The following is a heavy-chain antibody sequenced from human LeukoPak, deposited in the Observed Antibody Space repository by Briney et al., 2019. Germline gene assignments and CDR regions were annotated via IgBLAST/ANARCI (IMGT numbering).Heavy chain of an antibody. D-gene: IGHD3-22*01. Sequence: GASVKVSCKASGYTFTSYGISWVRQAPGQGLEWTGWISAYNGNTNYAQKLQGRVTMTTDTSTSTAYMELRSLRSDDTAVYYCARVGGYYPSHWYFDLWGRGTLVTVSS. CDR1: GYTFTSYG. J-gene: IGHJ2*01. CDR2: ISAYNGNT. CDR3: ARVGGYYPSHWYFDL. V-gene: IGHV1-18*01.